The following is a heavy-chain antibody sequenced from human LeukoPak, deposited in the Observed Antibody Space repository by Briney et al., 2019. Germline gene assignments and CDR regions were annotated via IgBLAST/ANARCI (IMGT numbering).Heavy chain of an antibody. J-gene: IGHJ3*02. Sequence: SETLSLTCTVSGGSISSGGYYWSWIRQRPGKGLEWIGYIYYSGSTYYNPSLKSRVTISVDTSKNQFSLKLSSVTAADTAVYYCARESDFWSGSHAFDIWGQGTMVTVSS. CDR2: IYYSGST. CDR3: ARESDFWSGSHAFDI. D-gene: IGHD3-3*01. V-gene: IGHV4-31*03. CDR1: GGSISSGGYY.